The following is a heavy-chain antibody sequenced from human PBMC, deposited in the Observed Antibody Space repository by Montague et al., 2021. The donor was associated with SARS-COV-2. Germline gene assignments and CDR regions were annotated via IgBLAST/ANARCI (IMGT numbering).Heavy chain of an antibody. V-gene: IGHV3-9*01. D-gene: IGHD3-10*01. CDR1: GFTFGDYA. Sequence: SRRLSCSASGFTFGDYAVHWVRQTPGKGLEWVSGISWNSGSRGYADSVKGRFTIYRDNAKNSLYLQMNSLRTEDTAFYYCAKDYYFGAFDIWGQGTMVTVSS. CDR3: AKDYYFGAFDI. CDR2: ISWNSGSR. J-gene: IGHJ3*02.